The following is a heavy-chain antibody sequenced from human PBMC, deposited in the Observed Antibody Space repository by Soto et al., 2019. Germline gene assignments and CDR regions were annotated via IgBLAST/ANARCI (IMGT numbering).Heavy chain of an antibody. J-gene: IGHJ4*02. V-gene: IGHV3-23*01. D-gene: IGHD3-10*01. CDR1: GFTFSSYA. CDR2: ISGSGGST. Sequence: EVQLLESGGGLVQPGGSLRLSCAASGFTFSSYAMTWVRQAPGKGLEWVSAISGSGGSTYYADSVKGRFTISRDNSKNTLYLHMNSLRAEDRAVYYCGGSGSYYREDYWGQGTLVTVSS. CDR3: GGSGSYYREDY.